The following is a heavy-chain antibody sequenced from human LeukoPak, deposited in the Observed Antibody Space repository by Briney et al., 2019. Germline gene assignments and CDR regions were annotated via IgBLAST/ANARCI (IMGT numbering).Heavy chain of an antibody. CDR3: ASLDIVVVVAAIQMDV. CDR1: GFTFSSYW. Sequence: GGSLRLSCAASGFTFSSYWMHWVRQAPGKGLVWVPRINSDGSSTSYADSVKGRFTISRDNAKNTLYLQMNSLRAEDTAVYYCASLDIVVVVAAIQMDVWGQGTTVTVSS. J-gene: IGHJ6*02. V-gene: IGHV3-74*01. D-gene: IGHD2-15*01. CDR2: INSDGSST.